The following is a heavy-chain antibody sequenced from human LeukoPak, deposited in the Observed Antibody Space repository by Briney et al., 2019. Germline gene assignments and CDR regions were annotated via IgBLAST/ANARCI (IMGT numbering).Heavy chain of an antibody. CDR3: AKGGYYDSSGYGLGYYFDY. J-gene: IGHJ4*02. CDR1: GFTFSSYA. CDR2: IRGSGGST. Sequence: GGSLRLSCAASGFTFSSYAMSWVRQAPGKGLEWVSGIRGSGGSTYYADSVKGRFTISRDNSKNTLYLQMNSLRAEDTAVYYCAKGGYYDSSGYGLGYYFDYWGQGTLVTVSS. D-gene: IGHD3-22*01. V-gene: IGHV3-23*01.